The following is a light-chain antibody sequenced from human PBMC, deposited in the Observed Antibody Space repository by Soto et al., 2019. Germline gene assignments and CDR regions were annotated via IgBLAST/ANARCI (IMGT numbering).Light chain of an antibody. V-gene: IGKV3-20*01. CDR2: GAS. Sequence: IVLTQSPGTLSLSPGERATLSCRASQSVTSNFLAWYQQKPGQAPRLLIYGASTRATDIPDRFSGSESGTDFTLTISRLEPEDFAIYYCQQYGTSPRITFGQGTRLEIK. CDR3: QQYGTSPRIT. CDR1: QSVTSNF. J-gene: IGKJ5*01.